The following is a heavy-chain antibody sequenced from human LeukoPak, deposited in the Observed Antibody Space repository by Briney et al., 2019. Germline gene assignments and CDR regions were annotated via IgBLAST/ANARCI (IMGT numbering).Heavy chain of an antibody. Sequence: GGSLRLSCAASGFTFSSYAMSWVRQAPGEGLEWVSAISGSGGSTYYADSVKGRFTISRDNSKNTLYLQMNSLRAEDTAVYYCAKDRGYGDYRVWFDPWGQGTLVTVSS. CDR3: AKDRGYGDYRVWFDP. J-gene: IGHJ5*02. CDR1: GFTFSSYA. CDR2: ISGSGGST. V-gene: IGHV3-23*01. D-gene: IGHD4-17*01.